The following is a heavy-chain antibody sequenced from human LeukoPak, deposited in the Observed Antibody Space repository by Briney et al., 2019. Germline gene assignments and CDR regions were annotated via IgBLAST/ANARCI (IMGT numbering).Heavy chain of an antibody. CDR3: ARDWYGDYPEYYYYGMDV. V-gene: IGHV3-66*01. Sequence: PGGSLRLSCAASGFTVSSNYMSWVRQAPGKGLEWVSVIYSGGSTYYADSVKGRFTISRDNSKNTLYLQMNSLRAEDTAVYYCARDWYGDYPEYYYYGMDVWGQGTTVTVSS. J-gene: IGHJ6*02. CDR2: IYSGGST. D-gene: IGHD4-17*01. CDR1: GFTVSSNY.